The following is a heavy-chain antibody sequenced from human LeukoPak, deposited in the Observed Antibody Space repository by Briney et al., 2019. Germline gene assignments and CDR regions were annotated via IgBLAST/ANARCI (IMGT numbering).Heavy chain of an antibody. D-gene: IGHD3-22*01. J-gene: IGHJ3*02. V-gene: IGHV3-48*04. Sequence: GGSLRLSCAASGFTFSSYGMTWVRQAPGKGLEWVSYISSSSSTIYYADSVKGRFTISRDNAKNSLFLQMNSLRTEDMALYYCAKGNRYYDSSVFPDAFDIWGQGTMVTVSS. CDR3: AKGNRYYDSSVFPDAFDI. CDR2: ISSSSSTI. CDR1: GFTFSSYG.